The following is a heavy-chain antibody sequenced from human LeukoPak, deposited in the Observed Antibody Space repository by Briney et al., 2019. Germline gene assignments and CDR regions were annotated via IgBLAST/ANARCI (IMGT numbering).Heavy chain of an antibody. D-gene: IGHD1-26*01. Sequence: GASLKVSSTASVYTFTTYGIGWGRQAPGQGREWMGWISAYNGNTNEAQKLQGRVTMTTDTSTSTAYMELRSLRSDDTAVYYCARVWYSGSYLDYWGQGTLVTVSS. CDR3: ARVWYSGSYLDY. V-gene: IGHV1-18*01. CDR2: ISAYNGNT. CDR1: VYTFTTYG. J-gene: IGHJ4*02.